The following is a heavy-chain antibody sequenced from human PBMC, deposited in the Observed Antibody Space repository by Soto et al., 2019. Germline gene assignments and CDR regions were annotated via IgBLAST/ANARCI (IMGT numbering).Heavy chain of an antibody. CDR3: AKPVKQLVPNPIDY. CDR1: GFTFSSYA. CDR2: ISGGGGST. J-gene: IGHJ4*02. Sequence: PGGSLRLSCAASGFTFSSYAMSWVRQAPGKGLEWVSAISGGGGSTYYADSVKGRFTISRDNSKNTLYLQMNSLRAEDTAVYYCAKPVKQLVPNPIDYWGQGTLVTVSS. V-gene: IGHV3-23*01. D-gene: IGHD6-13*01.